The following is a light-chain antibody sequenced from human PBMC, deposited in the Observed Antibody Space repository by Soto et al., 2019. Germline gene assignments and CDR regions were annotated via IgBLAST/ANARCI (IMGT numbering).Light chain of an antibody. CDR1: QSVSNNY. J-gene: IGKJ4*01. V-gene: IGKV3-20*01. CDR2: GAS. Sequence: EIVLTQSPGTLSLSPGERATLSCRASQSVSNNYLAWYQQKPGQAPRLLIYGASSRATGIPDRFSGSGSGTDFTLTFSRLEPEDFAVYYCQQYGSSPLTFGGGTKVEIK. CDR3: QQYGSSPLT.